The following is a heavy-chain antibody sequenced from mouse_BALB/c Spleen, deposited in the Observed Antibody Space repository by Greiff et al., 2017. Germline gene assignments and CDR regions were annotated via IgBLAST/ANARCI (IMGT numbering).Heavy chain of an antibody. CDR1: GFTFSNYW. CDR3: TRAPYPYYAMDY. CDR2: IRLKSNNYAT. V-gene: IGHV6-6*02. J-gene: IGHJ4*01. Sequence: EVKVEESGGGLVQPGGSMKLSCVASGFTFSNYWMNWVRQSPEKGLEWVAEIRLKSNNYATHYAESVKGRFTISRDDSKSSVYLQMNNLRAEDTGINYCTRAPYPYYAMDYWGQGTSVTVSS.